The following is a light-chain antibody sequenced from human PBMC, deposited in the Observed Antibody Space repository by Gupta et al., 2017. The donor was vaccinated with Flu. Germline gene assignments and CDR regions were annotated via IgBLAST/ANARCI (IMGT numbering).Light chain of an antibody. CDR2: DES. CDR1: HIGSKS. CDR3: QVSEGGRDDSGL. Sequence: SSVLPQPPSVSVAPGQTARMTCGGNHIGSKSVHWYHQKPGQAPVVLVYDESDRHSGSPERFSCSQSGNTATLTIYRVDAGEEADYYCQVSEGGRDDSGLFGGGTKLTVL. J-gene: IGLJ2*01. V-gene: IGLV3-21*02.